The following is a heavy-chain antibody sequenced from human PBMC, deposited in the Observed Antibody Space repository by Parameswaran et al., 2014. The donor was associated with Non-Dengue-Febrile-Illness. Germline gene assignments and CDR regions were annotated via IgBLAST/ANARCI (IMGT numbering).Heavy chain of an antibody. CDR3: ARDGGGYDSIDY. Sequence: RWIRQPPGKGLEWIGYIYYSGSTYYNPSLKSRVIISVDTSKNQFSLKLSSVTAADTAVYYCARDGGGYDSIDYWGQGTLVTVSS. V-gene: IGHV4-30-4*01. J-gene: IGHJ4*02. D-gene: IGHD5-12*01. CDR2: IYYSGST.